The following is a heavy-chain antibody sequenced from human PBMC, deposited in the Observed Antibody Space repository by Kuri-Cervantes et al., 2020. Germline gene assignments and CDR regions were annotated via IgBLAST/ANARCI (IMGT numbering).Heavy chain of an antibody. CDR3: ARPYFDSSGSQYFQH. CDR2: IYHSGIT. V-gene: IGHV4-38-2*01. D-gene: IGHD3-22*01. Sequence: ESLKISCAVSGYSISSGYYWGWIRQPPGKGLEWIGSIYHSGITYYSPSLKSRVTISVDTSKNQFSLKLSSVTAADTAVYYCARPYFDSSGSQYFQHWGQGTLVTVSS. J-gene: IGHJ1*01. CDR1: GYSISSGYY.